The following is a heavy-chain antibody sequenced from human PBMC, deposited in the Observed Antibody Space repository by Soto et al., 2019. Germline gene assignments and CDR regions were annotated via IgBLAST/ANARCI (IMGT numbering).Heavy chain of an antibody. CDR1: GGTFSSYA. CDR2: IIPIFGTA. J-gene: IGHJ4*02. V-gene: IGHV1-69*01. Sequence: QVQLVQSGAEVKKPGSSVKVSCKASGGTFSSYAISWVRQAPGQGLEWMGGIIPIFGTANYAQKFQGRVTITADESTSTDYMERSSLRSEDTAVYYCARAGPIVVVITTRCDYGGQGTLVTVSS. CDR3: ARAGPIVVVITTRCDY. D-gene: IGHD3-22*01.